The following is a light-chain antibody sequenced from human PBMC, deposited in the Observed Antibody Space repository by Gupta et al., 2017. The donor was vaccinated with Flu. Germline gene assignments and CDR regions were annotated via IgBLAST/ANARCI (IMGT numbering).Light chain of an antibody. Sequence: DIVMTHSPLSLPVTPGEPASISCRSSQSLLHSNGYNYLDWYLQKPGQSPQLLIYLGSNRAAGVADKFSGSGWGTDFTLKISRGEEEDVGVYYCWQPRQISPFTFGGGTKVEIK. V-gene: IGKV2-28*01. CDR2: LGS. CDR3: WQPRQISPFT. CDR1: QSLLHSNGYNY. J-gene: IGKJ4*01.